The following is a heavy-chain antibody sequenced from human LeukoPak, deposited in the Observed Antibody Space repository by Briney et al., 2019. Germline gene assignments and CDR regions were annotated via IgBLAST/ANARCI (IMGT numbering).Heavy chain of an antibody. J-gene: IGHJ5*02. CDR1: GGTFSSYA. V-gene: IGHV1-69*05. Sequence: SVKVSCKASGGTFSSYAISWVRQAPGQGLEWMGGIIPIFGTANYAQKFQGRVTITTDESTSTTYMELGSLRSEDTAVYYCARDSPNSGSYPNWFDPWGQGTLVTVSS. CDR3: ARDSPNSGSYPNWFDP. D-gene: IGHD1-26*01. CDR2: IIPIFGTA.